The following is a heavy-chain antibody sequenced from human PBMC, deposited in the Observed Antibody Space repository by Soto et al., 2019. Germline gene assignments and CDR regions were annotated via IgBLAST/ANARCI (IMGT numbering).Heavy chain of an antibody. CDR1: GGSISSGAYY. D-gene: IGHD3-10*01. CDR2: IYYSGST. Sequence: QVQLQESGPGLVKPSQTLSLTCTVSGGSISSGAYYWSWIRQHPGKGLEWIGYIYYSGSTYYNPSLKSRVTISVDTSKNQFSLKLSSVTAADTAVYYCARTPYYYGSGSYYPDYYYYDMDVWGQGTTVTVSS. V-gene: IGHV4-31*03. J-gene: IGHJ6*02. CDR3: ARTPYYYGSGSYYPDYYYYDMDV.